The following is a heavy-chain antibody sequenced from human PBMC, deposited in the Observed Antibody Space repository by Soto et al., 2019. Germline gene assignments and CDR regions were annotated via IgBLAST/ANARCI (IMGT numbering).Heavy chain of an antibody. J-gene: IGHJ6*02. V-gene: IGHV1-69*13. CDR2: IIPIFGTA. D-gene: IGHD3-10*01. CDR3: AGGNDEWFGEPSGYYYYGMDV. Sequence: ASVKVSCKASGGTFSSYAISWVRQAPGQGLEWMGGIIPIFGTANYAQKFQGRVTITADESTSTAYMELSSLRSEDTAVYYCAGGNDEWFGEPSGYYYYGMDVWGQGTTVTVSS. CDR1: GGTFSSYA.